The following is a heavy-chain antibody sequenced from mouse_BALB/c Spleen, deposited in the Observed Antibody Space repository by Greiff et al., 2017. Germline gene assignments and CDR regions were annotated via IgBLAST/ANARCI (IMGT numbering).Heavy chain of an antibody. D-gene: IGHD1-1*01. J-gene: IGHJ2*01. CDR1: GYTFTSYY. CDR2: INPSNGGT. CDR3: TTTVVFDY. V-gene: IGHV1S81*02. Sequence: QVHVKQSGAELVKPGASVKLSCKASGYTFTSYYMYWVKQRPGQGLEWIGEINPSNGGTNFNEKFKSKATLTVDKSSSTAYMQLSSLTSEDSAVYYCTTTVVFDYWGQGTTLTVSS.